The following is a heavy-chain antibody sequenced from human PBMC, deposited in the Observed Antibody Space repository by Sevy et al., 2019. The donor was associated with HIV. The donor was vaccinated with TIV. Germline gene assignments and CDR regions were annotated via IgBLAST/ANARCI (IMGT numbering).Heavy chain of an antibody. D-gene: IGHD6-19*01. J-gene: IGHJ4*02. CDR2: ISSSSSYI. Sequence: GGSLRLSCAASGFTFSSYSMNWVRQAPGKGLEWVSAISSSSSYIYYADSVKGRFTISRDNAKNSLYLQMNSLRDEDTGVYYCASLAPWLVPYWGQGTLVTVSS. CDR1: GFTFSSYS. V-gene: IGHV3-21*01. CDR3: ASLAPWLVPY.